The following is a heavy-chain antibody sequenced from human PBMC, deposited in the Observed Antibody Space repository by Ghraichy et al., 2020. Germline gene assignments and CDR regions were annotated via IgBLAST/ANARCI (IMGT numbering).Heavy chain of an antibody. D-gene: IGHD6-13*01. J-gene: IGHJ6*02. CDR1: GFTFSSYS. CDR2: ISSSSSYI. V-gene: IGHV3-21*01. CDR3: AREIAAAGRVGYGMDV. Sequence: GGSLRLSCAASGFTFSSYSMNWVRQAPGKGLEWVSSISSSSSYIYYADSVKGRFTISRDNAKNSLYLQMNSLRAEDTAVYYCAREIAAAGRVGYGMDVWGQGTTVTVSS.